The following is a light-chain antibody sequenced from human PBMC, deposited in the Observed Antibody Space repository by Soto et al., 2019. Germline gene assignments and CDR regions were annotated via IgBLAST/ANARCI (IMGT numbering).Light chain of an antibody. CDR1: QNIVNG. V-gene: IGKV1-5*01. CDR3: QQYNTYSAT. Sequence: DVQMTQSPSTLSASVGDRVTITCRASQNIVNGLAWYQQRPGKTPKILIYGASTLESGVPSRFSGSGSGTEFTLTITDLQPGDFATYFCQQYNTYSATFGQGTQL. J-gene: IGKJ5*01. CDR2: GAS.